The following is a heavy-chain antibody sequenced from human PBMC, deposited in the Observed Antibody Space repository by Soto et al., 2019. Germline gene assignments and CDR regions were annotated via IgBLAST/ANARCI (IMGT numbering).Heavy chain of an antibody. CDR3: ARDLYSSGPGWFDP. V-gene: IGHV1-46*01. CDR2: INPSGGST. CDR1: GGRLGSYA. D-gene: IGHD6-19*01. Sequence: EASVKVSWKACGGRLGSYARSWVRQAPGQGLEWMGIINPSGGSTSYAQKFQGRVTMTRDTSKNQFSLNLSSVTAADTALYYCARDLYSSGPGWFDPWGQGTLVTVSS. J-gene: IGHJ5*02.